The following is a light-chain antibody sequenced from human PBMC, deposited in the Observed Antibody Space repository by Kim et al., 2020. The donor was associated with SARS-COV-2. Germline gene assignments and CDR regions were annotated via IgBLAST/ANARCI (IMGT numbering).Light chain of an antibody. J-gene: IGLJ3*02. CDR2: YDI. CDR3: QVWDSTSDHPRV. CDR1: NIGSKS. Sequence: PGKTARITWWGNNIGSKSVHWYQQKPGQAPVLVIYYDIDRPSGIPERFSGSNSGNTATLTISRVEAGDEADYYCQVWDSTSDHPRVFGGGTQLTVL. V-gene: IGLV3-21*04.